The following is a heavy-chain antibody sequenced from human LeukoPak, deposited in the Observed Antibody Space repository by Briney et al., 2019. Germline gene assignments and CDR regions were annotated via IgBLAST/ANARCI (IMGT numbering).Heavy chain of an antibody. CDR1: GYTFTNYY. CDR3: ARGGVGATAYVWFHP. CDR2: INPNGGST. J-gene: IGHJ5*02. V-gene: IGHV1-46*01. D-gene: IGHD1-26*01. Sequence: ASVKVSCKASGYTFTNYYIHWVRQAPGQGLECMGIINPNGGSTSYAQKFQGRVTMTRDTSTSTVYMGLSSLRSEDTSVYYCARGGVGATAYVWFHPWGQGTLVTVSS.